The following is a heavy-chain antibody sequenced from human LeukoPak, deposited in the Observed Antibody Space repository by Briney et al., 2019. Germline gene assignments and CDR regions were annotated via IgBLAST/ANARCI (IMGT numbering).Heavy chain of an antibody. Sequence: APVKVSCKASGYTFTGYYMHWVRQAPGQGLEWMGWINPNSGGTNYAQKFQGRVTMTRDTSISTAYMELSGLRSDDTAIYYCAREAVAGTTNFDYWGQGTLVTVSS. CDR3: AREAVAGTTNFDY. J-gene: IGHJ4*02. CDR1: GYTFTGYY. D-gene: IGHD6-19*01. CDR2: INPNSGGT. V-gene: IGHV1-2*02.